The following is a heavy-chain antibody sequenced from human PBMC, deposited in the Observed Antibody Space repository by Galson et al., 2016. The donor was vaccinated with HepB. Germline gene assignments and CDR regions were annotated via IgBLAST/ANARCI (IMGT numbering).Heavy chain of an antibody. J-gene: IGHJ6*02. CDR2: IIPIYGTT. CDR1: GGTFGTYA. CDR3: AREREGAAGYYYYGMDV. D-gene: IGHD1-26*01. V-gene: IGHV1-69*13. Sequence: SVKVSCKASGGTFGTYAISWVRQAPGQGLDWMGGIIPIYGTTHYAQKLQGRVTMTADESTNTAYMELSSLRSEDTAVYYCAREREGAAGYYYYGMDVWGQGTPVTASS.